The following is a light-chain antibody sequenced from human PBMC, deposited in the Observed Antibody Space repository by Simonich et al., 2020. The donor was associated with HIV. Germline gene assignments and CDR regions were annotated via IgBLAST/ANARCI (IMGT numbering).Light chain of an antibody. CDR1: QGISSW. CDR2: AAS. V-gene: IGKV1-12*01. CDR3: QQANSFPLT. J-gene: IGKJ4*01. Sequence: DIQMTPSPSSVSASVGHRVTITCRASQGISSWLAWYQQKPGKAPELLIYAASSWHNGVSSRFSGSGAGTDFTLTISSLQPEDFATYYCQQANSFPLTFGGGTKVEIK.